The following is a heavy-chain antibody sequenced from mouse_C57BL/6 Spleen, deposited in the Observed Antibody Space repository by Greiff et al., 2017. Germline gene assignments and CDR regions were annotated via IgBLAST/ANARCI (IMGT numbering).Heavy chain of an antibody. J-gene: IGHJ1*03. V-gene: IGHV3-8*01. D-gene: IGHD2-5*01. Sequence: EVQRVESGPGLAKPSQTLSLTCSVTGYSITSDYWNWIRKFPGNKLEYMGYISYSGSTYYNPSLKSRISITRDTSKNQYYLQLNSVTTEDTATYYCARKDYSNSWYFDVWGTGTTVTVSS. CDR1: GYSITSDY. CDR3: ARKDYSNSWYFDV. CDR2: ISYSGST.